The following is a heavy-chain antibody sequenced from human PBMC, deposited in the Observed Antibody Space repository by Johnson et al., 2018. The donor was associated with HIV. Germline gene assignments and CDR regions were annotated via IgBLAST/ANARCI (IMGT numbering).Heavy chain of an antibody. CDR3: ARGGAYCGGDCYHAFDI. Sequence: GGSTGYADSVKGRFTISSDNANNSLYLQMNSLRAEDMALYYCARGGAYCGGDCYHAFDIWGQGTMVTVSS. J-gene: IGHJ3*02. CDR2: GGST. D-gene: IGHD2-21*02. V-gene: IGHV3-20*03.